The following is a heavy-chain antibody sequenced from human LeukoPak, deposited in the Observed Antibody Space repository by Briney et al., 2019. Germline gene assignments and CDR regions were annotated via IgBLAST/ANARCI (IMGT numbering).Heavy chain of an antibody. D-gene: IGHD4-23*01. CDR3: ARAPFIQSDYGGSFDY. CDR2: IYHSGST. V-gene: IGHV4-38-2*02. J-gene: IGHJ4*02. Sequence: SETLSLTCTVSGYSISSGYYWGWIRQPPGKGLEWIGSIYHSGSTYYNPSLKSRVTISVDTSKNQFSLKLSSVTAADTAAYYCARAPFIQSDYGGSFDYWGQGTLVTVSS. CDR1: GYSISSGYY.